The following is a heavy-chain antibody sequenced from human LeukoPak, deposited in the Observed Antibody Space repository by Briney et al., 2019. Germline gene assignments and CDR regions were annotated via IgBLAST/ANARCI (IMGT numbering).Heavy chain of an antibody. V-gene: IGHV4-34*01. J-gene: IGHJ4*02. D-gene: IGHD6-13*01. Sequence: SETLSLTCAVYGGSFSGYYWSWIRQPPGKGLEWIGEINHSGSTNYNLSLKSRVTISVDTSKNQFSLKLSSVTAADTAVYYCADRGEQQLVTGGYWGQGTLVTVSS. CDR1: GGSFSGYY. CDR3: ADRGEQQLVTGGY. CDR2: INHSGST.